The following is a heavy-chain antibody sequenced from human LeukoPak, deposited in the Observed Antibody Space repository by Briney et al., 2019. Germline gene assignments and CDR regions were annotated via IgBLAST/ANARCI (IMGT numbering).Heavy chain of an antibody. CDR3: ARGHVVVTAILAFDI. CDR1: GGSISSGSYY. V-gene: IGHV4-61*02. J-gene: IGHJ3*02. Sequence: PSETLSLICTVSGGSISSGSYYWSWIRQPAGKGLEWIGRIYTSGSTNYNPSLKSRVTISVDTSKNQFSLKLSSVTAADTAVYYCARGHVVVTAILAFDIWGPGTMVTVSS. D-gene: IGHD2-21*02. CDR2: IYTSGST.